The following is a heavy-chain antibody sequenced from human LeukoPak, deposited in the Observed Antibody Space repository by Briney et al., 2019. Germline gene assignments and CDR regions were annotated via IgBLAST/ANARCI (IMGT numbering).Heavy chain of an antibody. J-gene: IGHJ4*02. Sequence: GGSLRLSCAVSGSTFSNYGMHWVRQAPGKGLEWVAVISYDGSNKYYADSVKGRFTISRDNSKNTLYLQMNSLRAGDTAVYYCAKDPTGYGDYFDYWGQGTLVTVSS. D-gene: IGHD4-17*01. CDR1: GSTFSNYG. CDR2: ISYDGSNK. V-gene: IGHV3-30*18. CDR3: AKDPTGYGDYFDY.